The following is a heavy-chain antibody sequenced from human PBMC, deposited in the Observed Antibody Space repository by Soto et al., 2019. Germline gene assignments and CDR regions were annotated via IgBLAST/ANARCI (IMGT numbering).Heavy chain of an antibody. CDR3: ARKGYCSSTSCPPGGAFDI. V-gene: IGHV5-51*03. J-gene: IGHJ3*02. CDR1: GYSFTSYW. Sequence: EVQLVQSGAEVKKPGESLKISCKGSGYSFTSYWIGWVRQMPGKGLEWMGIIYPGDSDTRYSPSFQGQVTISADKSISTAYLQWSSLKASDTAMYYCARKGYCSSTSCPPGGAFDIWGQGTMVTVSS. D-gene: IGHD2-2*01. CDR2: IYPGDSDT.